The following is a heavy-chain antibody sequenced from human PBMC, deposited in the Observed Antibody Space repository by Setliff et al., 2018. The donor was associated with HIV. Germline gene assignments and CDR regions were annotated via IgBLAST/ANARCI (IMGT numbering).Heavy chain of an antibody. V-gene: IGHV4-59*10. D-gene: IGHD3-10*01. CDR3: ARVGYQGPGRYSFDY. CDR1: GGSFSGYY. J-gene: IGHJ4*02. CDR2: IHTSGST. Sequence: SETLSLTCAVYGGSFSGYYWSWIRQPAGKGLEWIGHIHTSGSTKYNPSLKSRVTISADTSKNQFSLNLSSVTAAETAVYYCARVGYQGPGRYSFDYWGQGTLVTVSS.